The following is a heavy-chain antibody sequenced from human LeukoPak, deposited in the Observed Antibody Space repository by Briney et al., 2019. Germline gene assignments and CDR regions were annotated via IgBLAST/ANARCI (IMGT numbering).Heavy chain of an antibody. V-gene: IGHV3-7*01. CDR1: GFTFSSYW. D-gene: IGHD2-2*01. J-gene: IGHJ4*02. CDR3: ARVGYCSTTSCYWRAFDY. CDR2: INQDGSEQ. Sequence: GGSLRLSCAASGFTFSSYWMSWVRQAPGKGLEWVANINQDGSEQYYVDSVKGRFTISRDNTKNSLYLQMNSLRAEDTAVYYCARVGYCSTTSCYWRAFDYWGQGTPVSVSS.